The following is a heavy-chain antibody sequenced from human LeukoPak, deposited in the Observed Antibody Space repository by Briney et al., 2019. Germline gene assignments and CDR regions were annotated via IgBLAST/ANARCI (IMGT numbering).Heavy chain of an antibody. CDR2: ISTGSGLI. J-gene: IGHJ6*04. D-gene: IGHD3-10*02. Sequence: PGGSLRLSCAASGFTFSSFAMGWVRQAPGKGLEWVSYISTGSGLIYYADSVKGRFTISRDNAKNSLYLQMNSLRAEDTAVYYCAELGITMIGGVWGKGTTVTISS. CDR3: AELGITMIGGV. CDR1: GFTFSSFA. V-gene: IGHV3-48*04.